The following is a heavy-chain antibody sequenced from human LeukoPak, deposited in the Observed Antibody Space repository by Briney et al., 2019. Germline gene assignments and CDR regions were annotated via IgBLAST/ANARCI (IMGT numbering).Heavy chain of an antibody. V-gene: IGHV4-38-2*02. Sequence: SETLSLTCTVSGYSISSGYYWGWIRQPPGKGLEWIGSIYHSGSTYYNPSLKSRVTISVDTSKNQFSLKLTSVTAAGSAVYYCARQTGDLHLFDLWGRGTLVTVSS. CDR3: ARQTGDLHLFDL. J-gene: IGHJ2*01. CDR1: GYSISSGYY. D-gene: IGHD7-27*01. CDR2: IYHSGST.